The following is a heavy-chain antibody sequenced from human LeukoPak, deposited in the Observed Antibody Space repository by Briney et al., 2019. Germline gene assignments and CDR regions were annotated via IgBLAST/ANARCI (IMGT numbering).Heavy chain of an antibody. Sequence: PSETLSLTCTVSGGSISTFHWSWIRQPPGKGLEGIGSIYYSGSSNYNPSLKSRVTMSLDTSKMEFSLTLTSVIAADTAIYYCARGHTIGAAARWFDPWGQGTLVTVSS. V-gene: IGHV4-59*12. J-gene: IGHJ5*02. CDR1: GGSISTFH. CDR2: IYYSGSS. CDR3: ARGHTIGAAARWFDP. D-gene: IGHD6-13*01.